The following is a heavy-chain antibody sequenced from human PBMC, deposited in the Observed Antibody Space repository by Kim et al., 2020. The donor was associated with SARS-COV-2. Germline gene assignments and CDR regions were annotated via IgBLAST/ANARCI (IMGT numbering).Heavy chain of an antibody. J-gene: IGHJ5*02. CDR2: SGST. V-gene: IGHV4-39*01. CDR3: ARLWFGA. Sequence: SGSTYYNPTLKSRVTISVDTSKNQFSLKLSSVTAADTAVYYCARLWFGAWGQGTLVTVSS.